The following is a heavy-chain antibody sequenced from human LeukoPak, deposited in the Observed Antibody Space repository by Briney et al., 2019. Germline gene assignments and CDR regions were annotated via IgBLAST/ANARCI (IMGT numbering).Heavy chain of an antibody. CDR1: GFTLSSYA. J-gene: IGHJ4*02. V-gene: IGHV3-23*01. Sequence: PGGSLRLSCAASGFTLSSYAMSWVRQAPGKGLEWVSVISGSGETTYYADSVKGRFTISRDNSQSALYLQMNSLTAEDTALYYCAKEVGYHDCWGQGTLVTVSS. CDR2: ISGSGETT. D-gene: IGHD5-18*01. CDR3: AKEVGYHDC.